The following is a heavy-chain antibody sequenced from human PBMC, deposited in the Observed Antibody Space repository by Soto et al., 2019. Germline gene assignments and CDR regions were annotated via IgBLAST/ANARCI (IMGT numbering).Heavy chain of an antibody. J-gene: IGHJ4*02. D-gene: IGHD4-17*01. CDR2: IFYTGSK. Sequence: SETLSLTCTVSGGSINDGSYHWSWLRQHPGKGLEFIGYIFYTGSKYHNPSLETRVTMSADTSNNEVSLRLHSLTAADTAVYYCARLDYGVSAFDLWGRGTLVTVSS. CDR1: GGSINDGSYH. CDR3: ARLDYGVSAFDL. V-gene: IGHV4-31*03.